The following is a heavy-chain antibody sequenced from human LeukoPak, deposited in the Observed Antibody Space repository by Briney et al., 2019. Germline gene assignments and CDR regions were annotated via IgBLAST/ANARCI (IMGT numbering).Heavy chain of an antibody. J-gene: IGHJ4*02. CDR1: GFTFSHYG. Sequence: GGSLRLSCATSGFTFSHYGMHWVRQAPGRGLDWVAHIRYDESDKYYADSVKGRFTISRDISKNTVYLQMNSLRAEDTAVYYCAEGVVPAAPGNYWGQGTLVTVSS. CDR2: IRYDESDK. D-gene: IGHD2-2*01. CDR3: AEGVVPAAPGNY. V-gene: IGHV3-30*02.